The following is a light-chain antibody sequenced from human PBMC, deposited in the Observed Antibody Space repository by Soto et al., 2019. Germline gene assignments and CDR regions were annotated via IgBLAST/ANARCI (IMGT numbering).Light chain of an antibody. V-gene: IGLV1-40*01. CDR1: SSNIGAGYD. CDR2: GNS. CDR3: QSYDSSLRGV. Sequence: QLVLTQPPSVSGAPGQRVTISCTGSSSNIGAGYDVHWYQQLPGTAPKLLIHGNSNRPSGVPDRFSGSKSGTSASLAITGLQAEDEADYYCQSYDSSLRGVFGGGTKLTVL. J-gene: IGLJ2*01.